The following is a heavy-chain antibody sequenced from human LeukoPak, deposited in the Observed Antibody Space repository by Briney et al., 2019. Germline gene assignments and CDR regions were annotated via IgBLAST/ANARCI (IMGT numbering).Heavy chain of an antibody. J-gene: IGHJ4*02. Sequence: PGGSLRLSCAASGFTFSSYAMSWVRHAPGKGLEWVSAISGSGGSTYYADSVKGRFTISRDNSKNTLYLQMNSLRAEDTAVYYCAKDMYPYGSGSYPQFDYWGQGTLVTVSS. CDR2: ISGSGGST. V-gene: IGHV3-23*01. CDR3: AKDMYPYGSGSYPQFDY. CDR1: GFTFSSYA. D-gene: IGHD3-10*01.